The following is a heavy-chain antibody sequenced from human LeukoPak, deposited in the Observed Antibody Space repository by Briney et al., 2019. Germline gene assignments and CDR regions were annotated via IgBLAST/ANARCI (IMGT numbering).Heavy chain of an antibody. V-gene: IGHV1-2*06. CDR1: GYTFTGYY. CDR2: INPNSGGT. D-gene: IGHD6-19*01. J-gene: IGHJ4*02. CDR3: ARDPRIAVAGKYFDY. Sequence: ASVKVSCKASGYTFTGYYMHWVRQAPGQGLERMGRINPNSGGTNYAQKFQGRVTMTRDTSISTAYMELSRLRSDDTAVYYCARDPRIAVAGKYFDYWGQGTLVTVSS.